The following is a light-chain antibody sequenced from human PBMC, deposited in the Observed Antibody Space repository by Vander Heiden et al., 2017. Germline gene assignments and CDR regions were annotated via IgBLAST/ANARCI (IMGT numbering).Light chain of an antibody. CDR1: QSINNY. CDR2: GAS. Sequence: DIQMTQSPSSLSASVGDRVTITCRASQSINNYLNWYQQKPGKAPKLLISGASSLQGGVPSRFSGSGSGTDFTLTITSRQREDFATYYCQQIYSNSPFTFGHGTRVDFK. V-gene: IGKV1-39*01. J-gene: IGKJ3*01. CDR3: QQIYSNSPFT.